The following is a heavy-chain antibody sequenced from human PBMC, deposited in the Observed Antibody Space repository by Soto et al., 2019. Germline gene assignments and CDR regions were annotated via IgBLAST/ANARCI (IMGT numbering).Heavy chain of an antibody. D-gene: IGHD5-18*01. CDR1: GYSFTSCW. V-gene: IGHV5-51*01. CDR3: ARYVDTAMVVFFDY. Sequence: GESLNISCKGSGYSFTSCWIGWVRQMPGKGLEWMGIIYPGDSDTRYSPSFQGQVTISADKSISTAYLQWSSLKASDTAMYYCARYVDTAMVVFFDYWGQGTLVSVSS. J-gene: IGHJ4*02. CDR2: IYPGDSDT.